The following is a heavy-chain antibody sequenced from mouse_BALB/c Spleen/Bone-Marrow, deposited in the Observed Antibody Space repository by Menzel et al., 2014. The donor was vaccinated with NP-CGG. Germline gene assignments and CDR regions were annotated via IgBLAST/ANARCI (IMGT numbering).Heavy chain of an antibody. V-gene: IGHV14-3*02. D-gene: IGHD4-1*01. CDR1: GFNIKDTY. J-gene: IGHJ4*01. Sequence: EVQGVESGAELVKPGASVKLSCTASGFNIKDTYMYWVKQRPEQGLEWIGRIDPANGNTKYDPKFQDKATITAGTSSNTAYLQLSSLTSEDTAVYYCARWEYYAMDYWGQGTSVTVSS. CDR3: ARWEYYAMDY. CDR2: IDPANGNT.